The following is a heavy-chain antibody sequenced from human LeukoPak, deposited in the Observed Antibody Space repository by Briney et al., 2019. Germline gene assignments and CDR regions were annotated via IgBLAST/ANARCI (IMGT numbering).Heavy chain of an antibody. CDR2: ISGGGTT. CDR1: GFTFSSYP. Sequence: PGGSLRLSCSASGFTFSSYPMHWVRQAPGKGLGYASSISGGGTTDYADSVRGRFTISRDNSKNTLYLQMSSLSPEDTAVYYCVRNLPMDYWGQGTLVTVSS. V-gene: IGHV3-64D*06. J-gene: IGHJ4*02. D-gene: IGHD1-14*01. CDR3: VRNLPMDY.